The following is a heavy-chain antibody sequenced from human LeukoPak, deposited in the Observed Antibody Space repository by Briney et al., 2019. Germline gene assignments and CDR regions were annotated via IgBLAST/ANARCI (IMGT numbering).Heavy chain of an antibody. Sequence: GGSLRLSCSASGFTFKNYNMNWVRQAPGKGLEWVSSISSSSSYIYYADSVKGRFTISRDNAKNSLYLQMDSLRAEDTAVYYCASGDYDILTGYYIFAMDVWGKGTTVTVSS. CDR3: ASGDYDILTGYYIFAMDV. D-gene: IGHD3-9*01. V-gene: IGHV3-21*01. J-gene: IGHJ6*04. CDR1: GFTFKNYN. CDR2: ISSSSSYI.